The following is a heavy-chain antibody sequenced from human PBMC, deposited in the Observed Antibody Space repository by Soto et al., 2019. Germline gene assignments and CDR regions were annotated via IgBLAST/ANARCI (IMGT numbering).Heavy chain of an antibody. J-gene: IGHJ5*02. CDR1: GGTFSSYA. CDR3: ARSLYGSGSYFVSRNWFDP. D-gene: IGHD3-10*01. CDR2: IIPIFGTA. V-gene: IGHV1-69*13. Sequence: SVKVSCKASGGTFSSYAISWVRQAPGQGREWMGGIIPIFGTANYAQKFQGRVTITADESTSTAYMELSSLRSEDTAVYYCARSLYGSGSYFVSRNWFDPWGQGTLVTVSS.